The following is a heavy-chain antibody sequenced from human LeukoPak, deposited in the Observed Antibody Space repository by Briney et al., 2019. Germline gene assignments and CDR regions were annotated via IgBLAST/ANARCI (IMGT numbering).Heavy chain of an antibody. CDR3: ARGSRPGYCSSTSCYYYYYMDV. J-gene: IGHJ6*03. CDR2: INHSGST. D-gene: IGHD2-2*01. V-gene: IGHV4-34*01. CDR1: GGSFSGYY. Sequence: TSETLSLTCAVYGGSFSGYYWSWIRQPPGKGLEWIGEINHSGSTNYNPSLKSRVTISVDTSKTQFSLNLSSVTAADTAVYYCARGSRPGYCSSTSCYYYYYMDVWGKGTTVTVSS.